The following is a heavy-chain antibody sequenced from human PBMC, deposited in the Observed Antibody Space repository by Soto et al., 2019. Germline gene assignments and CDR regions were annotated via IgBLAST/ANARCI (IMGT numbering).Heavy chain of an antibody. V-gene: IGHV3-53*01. CDR3: ARDLLWFGEPDYGMDV. D-gene: IGHD3-10*01. CDR2: IYSGGST. J-gene: IGHJ6*02. Sequence: EVQLVESGGGLIQPGGSLRLSCAASGFTVSSNYMSWVRQAPGKGLEWVSVIYSGGSTYYADSVKGRFTISRDNSKNTLYLQMHSLRAEDTAVYYCARDLLWFGEPDYGMDVWGQGTTVTVSS. CDR1: GFTVSSNY.